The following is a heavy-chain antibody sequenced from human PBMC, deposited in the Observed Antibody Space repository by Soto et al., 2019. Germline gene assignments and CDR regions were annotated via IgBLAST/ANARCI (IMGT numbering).Heavy chain of an antibody. CDR2: IKQDGSEK. J-gene: IGHJ6*02. D-gene: IGHD2-15*01. V-gene: IGHV3-7*03. CDR3: ESERIPRHLLVVVVAATPNYDYGMDV. CDR1: GFPFSSYW. Sequence: GGSLRLSCAASGFPFSSYWMSLVRQAPGKGLEWVANIKQDGSEKYYVDSVKGRFTISRDNAKNSLYLQMNSLRAEDTAVYYCESERIPRHLLVVVVAATPNYDYGMDVWGQGTTVTVSS.